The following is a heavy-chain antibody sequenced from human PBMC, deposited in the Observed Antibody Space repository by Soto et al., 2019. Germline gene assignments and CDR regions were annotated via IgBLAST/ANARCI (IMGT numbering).Heavy chain of an antibody. V-gene: IGHV1-8*01. CDR2: MNPNSGNT. Sequence: ASVKVSCKASGYTFTSYDINWVREATGQGLELMGWMNPNSGNTGYAQKFQGRVTMTRNTSISTAYMELSNLRSEDTAVYYCARARYCSGGSCYSGRRYNWFDPWGRGALVTVYS. CDR1: GYTFTSYD. CDR3: ARARYCSGGSCYSGRRYNWFDP. D-gene: IGHD2-15*01. J-gene: IGHJ5*02.